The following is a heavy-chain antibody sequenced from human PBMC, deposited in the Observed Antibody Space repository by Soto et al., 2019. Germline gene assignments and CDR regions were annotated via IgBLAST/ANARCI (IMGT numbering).Heavy chain of an antibody. V-gene: IGHV6-1*01. J-gene: IGHJ6*03. CDR2: TYYRSKWYN. CDR3: ARGWGAYSSGWYRSYYYYYMDV. D-gene: IGHD6-19*01. CDR1: GDSVSSNSAA. Sequence: SQTLSLTCAISGDSVSSNSAAWNWIRQSPSRGLEWLGRTYYRSKWYNDYAVSVKSRITINPDTSKNQFSLQLNSVTPEDTAVYYCARGWGAYSSGWYRSYYYYYMDVWGKGTTVTVSS.